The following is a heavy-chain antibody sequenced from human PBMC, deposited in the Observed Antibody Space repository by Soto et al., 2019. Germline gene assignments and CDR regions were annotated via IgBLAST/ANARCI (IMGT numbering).Heavy chain of an antibody. CDR3: ARWSAIVGGAEALDV. Sequence: VQLVQSGAEVKKPGASVRVSCKTSGYTFINYGITWVRQAPGQGLEWMGWLSAYNGDTSSSEKLQDRFTMTTDTSTNTVDMDLRSLTSDDTAVYYCARWSAIVGGAEALDVWGQGTMVIVSS. V-gene: IGHV1-18*01. CDR1: GYTFINYG. CDR2: LSAYNGDT. D-gene: IGHD1-26*01. J-gene: IGHJ3*01.